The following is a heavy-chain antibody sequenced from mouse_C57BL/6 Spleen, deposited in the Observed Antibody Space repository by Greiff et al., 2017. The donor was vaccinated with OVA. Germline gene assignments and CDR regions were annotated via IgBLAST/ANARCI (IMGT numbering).Heavy chain of an antibody. CDR1: GYTFTDYN. D-gene: IGHD2-5*01. J-gene: IGHJ1*03. V-gene: IGHV1-18*01. Sequence: VQLQQSGPELVKPGASVKIPCKASGYTFTDYNMDWVKQSPGKSLEWIGDINPNNGGTIYNQKFKGKATLTVDKSSSTAYMELRSLTSEDSAVYYCARGYSNYYWYFDVWGTGTTVTVSS. CDR2: INPNNGGT. CDR3: ARGYSNYYWYFDV.